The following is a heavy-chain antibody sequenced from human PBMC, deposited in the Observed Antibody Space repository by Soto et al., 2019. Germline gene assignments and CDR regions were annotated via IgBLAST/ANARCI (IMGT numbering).Heavy chain of an antibody. Sequence: GGSLRLSCAASGFTFSSYWMHWVRQAPGKGLVWVSRINSDGSSTSYADSVKGRFTISRDNAKNTLYLQMNSLRAEDTAVYYCARGEVVPAAMAYYYYYYGMDVWGQGTTVTVSS. D-gene: IGHD2-2*01. J-gene: IGHJ6*02. CDR2: INSDGSST. CDR3: ARGEVVPAAMAYYYYYYGMDV. V-gene: IGHV3-74*01. CDR1: GFTFSSYW.